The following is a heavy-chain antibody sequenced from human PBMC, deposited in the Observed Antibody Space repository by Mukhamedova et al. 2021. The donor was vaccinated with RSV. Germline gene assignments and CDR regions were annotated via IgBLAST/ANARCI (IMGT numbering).Heavy chain of an antibody. D-gene: IGHD2-2*01. J-gene: IGHJ4*02. CDR3: AKIFDIVVVPAASFDY. V-gene: IGHV3-30*02. Sequence: VRQAPGKGLEWVAFIRYDGSNKYYADSVKGRFTISRDNSKNTLYLQMNSLRAEDTAVYYCAKIFDIVVVPAASFDYWGQGTLVT. CDR2: IRYDGSNK.